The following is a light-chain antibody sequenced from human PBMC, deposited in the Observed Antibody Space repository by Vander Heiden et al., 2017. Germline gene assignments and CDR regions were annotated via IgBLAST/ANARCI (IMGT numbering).Light chain of an antibody. CDR3: MQARQTPST. CDR1: QSLLHSNGYNY. J-gene: IGKJ5*01. CDR2: LGS. V-gene: IGKV2-28*01. Sequence: DIVMTQSPLSLPVTPGEPASISCRPSQSLLHSNGYNYLDWYLQKPGQSPHLLIYLGSNRASGVPDRFSGSGSGTDFTLKISRVEAEDVGVYYCMQARQTPSTFGQGTRLEIK.